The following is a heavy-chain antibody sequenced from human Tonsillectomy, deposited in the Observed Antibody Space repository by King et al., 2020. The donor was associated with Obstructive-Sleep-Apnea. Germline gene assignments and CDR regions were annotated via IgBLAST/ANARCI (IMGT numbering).Heavy chain of an antibody. CDR3: ARDPGMIGGLDY. V-gene: IGHV3-30*04. CDR1: GFTFSSYA. D-gene: IGHD3-16*01. CDR2: ISYDGSNK. J-gene: IGHJ4*02. Sequence: VQLVESGGGVVQPGKSLRLSCAASGFTFSSYALHWVRQAPNKGLEWVSVISYDGSNKYYADSVKGRFTISRDNSKNTLSLQMNTLRAEDTAIYYWARDPGMIGGLDYWGQGTLVTVSS.